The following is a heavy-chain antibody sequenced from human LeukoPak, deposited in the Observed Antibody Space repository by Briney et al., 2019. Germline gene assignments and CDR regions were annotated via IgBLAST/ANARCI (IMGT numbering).Heavy chain of an antibody. D-gene: IGHD6-19*01. CDR2: ISYDGSNK. V-gene: IGHV3-30*18. CDR1: GFTFSSYG. J-gene: IGHJ4*02. CDR3: AKLPGIAVILDY. Sequence: GGSPRLSCAASGFTFSSYGMHWVRQAPGKGLEWVAVISYDGSNKYYADSVKGRFTISRDNSKNTLYLQMNSLRAEDTAVYYCAKLPGIAVILDYWGQGTLVTVSS.